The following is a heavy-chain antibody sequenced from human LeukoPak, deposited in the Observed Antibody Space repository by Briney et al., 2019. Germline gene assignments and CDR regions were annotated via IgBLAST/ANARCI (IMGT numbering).Heavy chain of an antibody. CDR2: IYYSGST. CDR1: GGSICSNY. V-gene: IGHV4-59*01. D-gene: IGHD3-22*01. Sequence: SETLSITCTVSGGSICSNYWSWIRQHPGEGVEGIGYIYYSGSTNYNPSLKSRVTISVDTSKNQFSLKLSSVTAADTAVYYCARVYYDSSGPSIDAFDIWGQGTMVTVSS. CDR3: ARVYYDSSGPSIDAFDI. J-gene: IGHJ3*02.